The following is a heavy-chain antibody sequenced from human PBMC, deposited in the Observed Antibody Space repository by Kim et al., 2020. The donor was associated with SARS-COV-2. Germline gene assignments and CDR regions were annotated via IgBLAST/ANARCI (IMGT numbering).Heavy chain of an antibody. CDR2: ISAYNGNT. Sequence: ASVKVSCKASGYTFTSYGISWVRQAPGQGLEWMGWISAYNGNTNYAQKLQGRVTMTTDTSTSTAYMELRSLRSDDTAVYYCARDSEIVVVLKAYYYYGMDLWGQGTTVTVSS. V-gene: IGHV1-18*01. CDR1: GYTFTSYG. CDR3: ARDSEIVVVLKAYYYYGMDL. D-gene: IGHD2-15*01. J-gene: IGHJ6*02.